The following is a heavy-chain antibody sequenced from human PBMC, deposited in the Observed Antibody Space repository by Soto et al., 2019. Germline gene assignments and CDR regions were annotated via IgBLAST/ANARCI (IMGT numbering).Heavy chain of an antibody. CDR2: IIPIFSKT. D-gene: IGHD7-27*01. J-gene: IGHJ4*02. CDR3: ARDVVRSTGGDS. V-gene: IGHV1-69*01. CDR1: GGTFSTSS. Sequence: QVQLVQSEAEVKEPGTSVKVSCKASGGTFSTSSFVWVRQGPGQGLEWMGGIIPIFSKTNVAQKFQGRVTFTADESTRTAYMELSSLRSEDTAIYYCARDVVRSTGGDSWGQGTLVTVSS.